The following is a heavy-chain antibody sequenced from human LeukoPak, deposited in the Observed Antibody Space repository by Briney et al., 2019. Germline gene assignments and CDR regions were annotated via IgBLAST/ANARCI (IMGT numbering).Heavy chain of an antibody. V-gene: IGHV3-74*01. CDR1: GFTFSSYW. D-gene: IGHD3-10*01. Sequence: GGSLRLSCAASGFTFSSYWMHWVRQAPGKGLVWVSRINSDGSSTSYADSVKGRFTISRDNAKNTLYLQMNSLRAEDTALYYCAKEQPDYYSSGSYGMDVWGQGTTVTVSS. CDR3: AKEQPDYYSSGSYGMDV. CDR2: INSDGSST. J-gene: IGHJ6*02.